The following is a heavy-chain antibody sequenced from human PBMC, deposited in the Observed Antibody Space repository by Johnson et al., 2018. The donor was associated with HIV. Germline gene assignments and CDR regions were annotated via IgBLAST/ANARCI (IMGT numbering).Heavy chain of an antibody. V-gene: IGHV3-30*03. D-gene: IGHD1-20*01. J-gene: IGHJ3*02. CDR3: AVITGVWGYAFDI. Sequence: QVNLVESGGGVVQSGRSLRLSCAASGLTFSRYGIHWVRQTPGKGLEWVALISYNGRNKNYADSVQGRFTIYRENSKNTLDLQMDNLVPADTAVYFCAVITGVWGYAFDIWGQGTMVTVS. CDR2: ISYNGRNK. CDR1: GLTFSRYG.